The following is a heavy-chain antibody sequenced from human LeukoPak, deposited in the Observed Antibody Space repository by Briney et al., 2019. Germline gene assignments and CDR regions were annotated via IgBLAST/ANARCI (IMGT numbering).Heavy chain of an antibody. D-gene: IGHD3-22*01. Sequence: SETLSLTCAVYGGSFSGYYWSWIRQPPGKGLEWIGEINHSGSTNYTPSLKSRVTISVDTSKNQFSLKLSSVTAADTAVYYCARGSRYYYDSSGYLFDYWGQGTLVTVSS. CDR1: GGSFSGYY. CDR2: INHSGST. CDR3: ARGSRYYYDSSGYLFDY. V-gene: IGHV4-34*01. J-gene: IGHJ4*02.